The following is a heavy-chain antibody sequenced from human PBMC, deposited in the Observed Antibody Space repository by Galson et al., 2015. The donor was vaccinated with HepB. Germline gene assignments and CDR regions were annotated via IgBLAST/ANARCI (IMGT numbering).Heavy chain of an antibody. J-gene: IGHJ4*02. D-gene: IGHD3-22*01. CDR2: INTNTGNP. CDR1: GYTSTTYA. CDR3: ARGEGSGYYYVGY. Sequence: SVKVSCKASGYTSTTYAMNWVRQAPGQGLEWMGWINTNTGNPTYAQGFTGRFVFSLDTSVGTAYPQISSLKAEDTAVYYCARGEGSGYYYVGYWGQGTLVTVSS. V-gene: IGHV7-4-1*02.